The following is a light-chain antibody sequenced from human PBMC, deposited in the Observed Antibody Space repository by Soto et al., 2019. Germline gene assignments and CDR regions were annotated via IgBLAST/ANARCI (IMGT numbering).Light chain of an antibody. V-gene: IGKV3-20*01. Sequence: EIVLTQSPGTLSLSPGETATLSCRASQSVSSSYLAWYQQKPGQAPRLLIYGASSRATGIPDRFSGSESGTDFTLTISRLEPEDFAVYYCQQYGSSLLTFGGGTKVDIK. J-gene: IGKJ4*01. CDR1: QSVSSSY. CDR3: QQYGSSLLT. CDR2: GAS.